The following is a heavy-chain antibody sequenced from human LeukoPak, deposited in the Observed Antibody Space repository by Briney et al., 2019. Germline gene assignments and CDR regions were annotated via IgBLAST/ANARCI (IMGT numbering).Heavy chain of an antibody. CDR3: ARGGEYFDSNDYIKTFDY. CDR1: GGSISSYY. Sequence: ETLSLTCTVSGGSISSYYWSWIRQPPGKGLEWVSVIYSGGSTYYADSVKGRFTISRDNSKNTLYLQMNSLRAEDTAVNYCARGGEYFDSNDYIKTFDYWGQGTLVTVSS. J-gene: IGHJ4*02. V-gene: IGHV3-53*01. D-gene: IGHD3-22*01. CDR2: IYSGGST.